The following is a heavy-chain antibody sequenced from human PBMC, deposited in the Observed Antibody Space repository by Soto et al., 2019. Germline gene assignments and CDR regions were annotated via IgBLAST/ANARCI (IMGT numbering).Heavy chain of an antibody. CDR1: GFTFSSYA. J-gene: IGHJ4*02. V-gene: IGHV3-23*01. Sequence: EVKLLESGGGLVQPGGSLRLSCAASGFTFSSYAMTWVRQAPGRELEWVSSISVNDDSTYYADSVKGRFTISRDNYRSTFYLQMTALRVEGAAGYYCAKDLSPTAVQRFYFDSWGQGSLVTVSS. CDR2: ISVNDDST. D-gene: IGHD2-2*01. CDR3: AKDLSPTAVQRFYFDS.